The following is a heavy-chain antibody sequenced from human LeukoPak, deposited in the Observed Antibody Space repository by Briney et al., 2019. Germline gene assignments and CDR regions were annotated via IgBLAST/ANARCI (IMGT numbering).Heavy chain of an antibody. D-gene: IGHD2-2*01. CDR2: ISDSAGAT. CDR1: GFTFSSYA. V-gene: IGHV3-23*01. Sequence: GGSLRLSCAASGFTFSSYAMSWVRQAPGKGLEWVSSISDSAGATYYADSVRGRFTISRDNSGSTLYLQMNSLRADDTAVYYCAKGGSTAWTAVDYWGQGTLVTVSS. CDR3: AKGGSTAWTAVDY. J-gene: IGHJ4*02.